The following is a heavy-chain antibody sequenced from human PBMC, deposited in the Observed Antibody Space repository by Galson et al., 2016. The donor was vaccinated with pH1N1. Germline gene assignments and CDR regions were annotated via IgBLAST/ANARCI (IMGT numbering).Heavy chain of an antibody. CDR3: AKDERQWTVRGAFDV. Sequence: SLRLSCAGSGFTFNNYAMSWVRQAPGKGLEWISAVSGSGGTTYSADSVKGRFTISRDNSKNTLYLQISDVRAEDTAIYFCAKDERQWTVRGAFDVWGQGTMVTVSS. V-gene: IGHV3-23*01. J-gene: IGHJ3*01. CDR1: GFTFNNYA. D-gene: IGHD3/OR15-3a*01. CDR2: VSGSGGTT.